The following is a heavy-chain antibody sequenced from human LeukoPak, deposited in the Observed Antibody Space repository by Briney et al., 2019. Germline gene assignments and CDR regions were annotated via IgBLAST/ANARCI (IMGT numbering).Heavy chain of an antibody. CDR3: ARHRITMVRGVIEYYYYYMDV. CDR2: ISSSGSTI. CDR1: GFTFSSYE. D-gene: IGHD3-10*01. Sequence: GGSLRLSCAASGFTFSSYEMNWVRQAPGKGLEWVSYISSSGSTIYYADSVKGRFTISRDNAKNSLYLQMNSLRAEDTAVYYCARHRITMVRGVIEYYYYYMDVWGKGTTVTVSS. J-gene: IGHJ6*03. V-gene: IGHV3-48*03.